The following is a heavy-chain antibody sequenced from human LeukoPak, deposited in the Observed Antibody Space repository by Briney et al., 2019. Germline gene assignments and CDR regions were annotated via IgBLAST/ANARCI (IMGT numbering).Heavy chain of an antibody. CDR1: GASVTSYY. J-gene: IGHJ4*02. CDR3: ARLSADSSSSRGFDY. D-gene: IGHD2-2*01. V-gene: IGHV4-4*07. Sequence: SENLSLNCTGSGASVTSYYWTWIRQPAGNGLEWLGRIYTSGSTNYSPSLKSLATMSVDTSKNQFPLKLSSVTAADTAVYYCARLSADSSSSRGFDYWGQGTLVTVSS. CDR2: IYTSGST.